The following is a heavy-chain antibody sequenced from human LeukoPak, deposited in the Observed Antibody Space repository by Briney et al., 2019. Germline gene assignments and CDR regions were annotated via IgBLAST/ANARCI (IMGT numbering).Heavy chain of an antibody. Sequence: SETLSLTCTVSGGSISSYYWSWIRQPPGKGLEWIGYIYYSGSTNYNPSLKSRVTISVDTSKNQFSLKLSSVTAADTAVYYCARDQSGSYISDYWGQGTLVTASS. CDR1: GGSISSYY. D-gene: IGHD1-26*01. CDR2: IYYSGST. V-gene: IGHV4-59*01. J-gene: IGHJ4*02. CDR3: ARDQSGSYISDY.